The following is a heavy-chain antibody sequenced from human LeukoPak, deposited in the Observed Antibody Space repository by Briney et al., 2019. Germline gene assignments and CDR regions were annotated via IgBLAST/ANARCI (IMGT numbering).Heavy chain of an antibody. CDR3: AREGGFFRPLDY. D-gene: IGHD3-3*01. Sequence: TPAETLSLTCGVSGGSVTSTNWWTWVRQPPGRGLEWIGEVHLDGRTNYNPSLKGRLTISVDLSENHISLKLTSVTPADTAVYYCAREGGFFRPLDYSGQGTLVTVSS. J-gene: IGHJ4*02. CDR2: VHLDGRT. CDR1: GGSVTSTNW. V-gene: IGHV4-4*02.